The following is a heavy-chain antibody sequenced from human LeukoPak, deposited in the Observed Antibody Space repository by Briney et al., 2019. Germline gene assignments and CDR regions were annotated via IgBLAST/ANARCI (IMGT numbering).Heavy chain of an antibody. V-gene: IGHV3-9*01. Sequence: GGSLRLSCAASGFTFDDYAMHWVRHAPGKGLECLSGVSWNSGSISYADSVKGRFTISRDNAKNSLYLQMNSLRAEDTALYYCAKDIGMATIIVGFDYWGQGTLVTVSS. J-gene: IGHJ4*02. D-gene: IGHD5-24*01. CDR3: AKDIGMATIIVGFDY. CDR2: VSWNSGSI. CDR1: GFTFDDYA.